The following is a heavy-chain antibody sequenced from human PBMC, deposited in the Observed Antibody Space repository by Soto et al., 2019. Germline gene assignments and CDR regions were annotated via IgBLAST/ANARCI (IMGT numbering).Heavy chain of an antibody. CDR2: ISSSSSYI. CDR1: GFAFSSYS. Sequence: EVQLVESGGGLVKPGGSLRLSCAASGFAFSSYSMNWVRQAPGKGLEWVSSISSSSSYIYYADSVKGRFTISRDNAKNSLYLQMNSLRAEDTAVYYCARKAAPGTIANFDYWGQGTLVTVSS. CDR3: ARKAAPGTIANFDY. D-gene: IGHD6-13*01. V-gene: IGHV3-21*01. J-gene: IGHJ4*02.